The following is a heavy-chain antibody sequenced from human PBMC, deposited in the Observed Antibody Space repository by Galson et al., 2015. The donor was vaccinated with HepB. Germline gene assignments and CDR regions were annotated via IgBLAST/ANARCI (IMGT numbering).Heavy chain of an antibody. V-gene: IGHV3-48*04. CDR2: ISSSSSTI. J-gene: IGHJ5*02. CDR3: NRFGDRAWFDP. D-gene: IGHD3-10*01. CDR1: GFTFSSYS. Sequence: SLRLSCAASGFTFSSYSMNWVRQAPGKGLEWVSYISSSSSTIYYADSVKGRFTISRDNAKNSLYLQMNSLRAEDTAVYYCNRFGDRAWFDPWGQGTLVTVSS.